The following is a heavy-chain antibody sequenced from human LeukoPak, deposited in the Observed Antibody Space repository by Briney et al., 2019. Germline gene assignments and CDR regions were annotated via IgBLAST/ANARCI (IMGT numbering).Heavy chain of an antibody. Sequence: GASVKVSSKASGYTFTGYYMHWVRQAPGQGLEWMGGIIPIFGTANYAQKFQGRVTITADESTSTAYMELSSLRSEDTAVYYCARGSKMATYSGNNSPGSPFDYWGQGTLVTVSS. J-gene: IGHJ4*02. CDR3: ARGSKMATYSGNNSPGSPFDY. D-gene: IGHD5-24*01. V-gene: IGHV1-69*13. CDR2: IIPIFGTA. CDR1: GYTFTGYY.